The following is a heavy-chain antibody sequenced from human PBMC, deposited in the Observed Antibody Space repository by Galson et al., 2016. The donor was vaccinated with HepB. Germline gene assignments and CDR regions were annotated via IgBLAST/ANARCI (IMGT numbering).Heavy chain of an antibody. CDR3: AKNFATGQATYDT. D-gene: IGHD1-1*01. CDR1: GFTFRSYT. J-gene: IGHJ5*02. CDR2: ISGSGAHI. Sequence: SLRLSCAASGFTFRSYTMTWVRQAPGKGLEWVSAISGSGAHIYYRNSVKGRFATSRDNSKNTVYLQMNSLTAEDTATYYCAKNFATGQATYDTWGQGTLVTVSS. V-gene: IGHV3-23*01.